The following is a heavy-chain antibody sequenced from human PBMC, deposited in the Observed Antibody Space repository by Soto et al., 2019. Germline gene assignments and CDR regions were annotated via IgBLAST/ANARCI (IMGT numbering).Heavy chain of an antibody. CDR1: GFTFSSYA. V-gene: IGHV3-23*01. D-gene: IGHD6-19*01. Sequence: GGSLRLSCAASGFTFSSYAMSWVRQAPGKGLEWVSAISGSGGSTYYADSVKGRFTISRDNSKNTLYLKMNSLRAEDTAVYYCAKGIAVASVHGSYYYGMDVWGQGTTVTVSS. J-gene: IGHJ6*02. CDR3: AKGIAVASVHGSYYYGMDV. CDR2: ISGSGGST.